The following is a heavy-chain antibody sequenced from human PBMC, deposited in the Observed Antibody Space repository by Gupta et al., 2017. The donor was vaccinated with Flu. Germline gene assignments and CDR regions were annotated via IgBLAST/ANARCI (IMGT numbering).Heavy chain of an antibody. CDR1: GFTFSEHY. J-gene: IGHJ4*02. CDR3: SRGETGPSAPGRNDC. Sequence: RLVASGGGLVQPGGSLRLSCVVAGFTFSEHYMEWIRQAPGKGLEWVGRIRNKANSSTTEYAASVKDRFTIPRDDSKSSLYLQTNRLKTEDTAVYYCSRGETGPSAPGRNDCWGQGTLVTVSS. V-gene: IGHV3-72*01. D-gene: IGHD2-8*02. CDR2: IRNKANSSTT.